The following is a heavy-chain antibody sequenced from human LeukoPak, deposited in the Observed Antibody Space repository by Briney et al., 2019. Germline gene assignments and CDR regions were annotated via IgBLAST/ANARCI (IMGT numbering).Heavy chain of an antibody. CDR3: ARHPQGAAQGSVFDY. CDR1: GGSISTYF. V-gene: IGHV4-59*08. J-gene: IGHJ4*02. Sequence: SETLSLTCTVSGGSISTYFWSWIRQPPGKGLEWIGYIYYSGRTNYNPSLKSRVTISVDTSRNQFSLRLSSVTAADTAVYYCARHPQGAAQGSVFDYWGQGTLVTVSS. CDR2: IYYSGRT. D-gene: IGHD2-15*01.